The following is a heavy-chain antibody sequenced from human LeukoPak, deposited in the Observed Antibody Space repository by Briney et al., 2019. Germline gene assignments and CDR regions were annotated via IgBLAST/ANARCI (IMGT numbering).Heavy chain of an antibody. J-gene: IGHJ6*03. V-gene: IGHV4-39*01. D-gene: IGHD3-10*01. CDR2: IYYSGST. CDR1: GGSTSSSSYY. CDR3: ARHNYGSGSYYYYYMDV. Sequence: SETLSLTCTVSGGSTSSSSYYWGWIRQPPGKGLEWIGSIYYSGSTYYNPSLKSRVTISVDTSKNQFSLKLSSVTAADTAVYYCARHNYGSGSYYYYYMDVWGKGTTVTVSS.